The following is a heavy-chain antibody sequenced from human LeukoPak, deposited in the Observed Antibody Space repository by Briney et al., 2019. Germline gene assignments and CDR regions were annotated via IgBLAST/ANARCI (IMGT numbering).Heavy chain of an antibody. CDR3: AKGARGSSWIHFDY. D-gene: IGHD6-13*01. CDR1: GGSFSGYY. J-gene: IGHJ4*02. V-gene: IGHV4-34*01. Sequence: PSETLSLTCAVYGGSFSGYYWSWIRQPPGKGLEWIGEINHSGSTNYNPSLKSRVTISRDNSKNTLYLQMNSLRAEDTAVYYCAKGARGSSWIHFDYWGQGTLVTVSS. CDR2: INHSGST.